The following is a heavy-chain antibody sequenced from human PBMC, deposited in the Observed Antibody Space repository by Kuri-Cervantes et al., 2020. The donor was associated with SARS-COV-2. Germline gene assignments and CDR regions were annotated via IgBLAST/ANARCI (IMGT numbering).Heavy chain of an antibody. CDR2: INHSGST. CDR1: GGSFSGYY. V-gene: IGHV4-34*01. Sequence: SDTLSLTCDVYGGSFSGYYWTWFRQPPGKGLEWIGEINHSGSTNYNPSLKSRVTISVDTSMNQFSLKLSSVTAADTAVYYCARGPGLYSRKAYGMDVWGQGTTVTVSS. J-gene: IGHJ6*02. CDR3: ARGPGLYSRKAYGMDV. D-gene: IGHD3-16*02.